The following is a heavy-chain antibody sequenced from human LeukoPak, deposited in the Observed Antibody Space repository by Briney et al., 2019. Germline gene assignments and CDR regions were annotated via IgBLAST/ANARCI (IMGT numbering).Heavy chain of an antibody. D-gene: IGHD6-13*01. Sequence: KPSETLSLTCTVSGGSISSSSYYWGWIRQPPGKGLEWIGSIYYSGSTYYNPSLKSRVTISVDTSKNQFSLKLSSVTAADTAVYYCAKGSSNWRDYYYFDYWGQGTLVTVSS. CDR2: IYYSGST. J-gene: IGHJ4*02. V-gene: IGHV4-39*07. CDR1: GGSISSSSYY. CDR3: AKGSSNWRDYYYFDY.